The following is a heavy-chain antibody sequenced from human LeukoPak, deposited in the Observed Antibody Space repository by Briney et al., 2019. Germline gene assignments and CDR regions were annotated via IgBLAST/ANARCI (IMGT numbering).Heavy chain of an antibody. Sequence: GGSLRLSCAASGFTFSSYAMSRVRQAPGKGLEWVSAISGSGGSTYYADSVKGRFTISRDNSKNTLYLQMNSLRAEDTAVYYCAKDRDYGDYYIEFDYWGQGTLVTVSS. V-gene: IGHV3-23*01. CDR3: AKDRDYGDYYIEFDY. CDR1: GFTFSSYA. J-gene: IGHJ4*02. D-gene: IGHD4-17*01. CDR2: ISGSGGST.